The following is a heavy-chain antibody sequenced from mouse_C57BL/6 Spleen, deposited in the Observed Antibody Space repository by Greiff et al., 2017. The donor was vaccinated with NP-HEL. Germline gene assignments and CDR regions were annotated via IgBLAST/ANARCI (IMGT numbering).Heavy chain of an antibody. D-gene: IGHD2-2*01. J-gene: IGHJ4*01. CDR2: IDPNSGGT. V-gene: IGHV1-72*01. CDR3: AREIGYGYAMDY. CDR1: GYTFTSYW. Sequence: QQSCKASGYTFTSYWMHWVKQRPGRGLEWIGRIDPNSGGTKYNEKFKSKATLTVDKPSSTAYMQLSSLTSEDSAVYYCAREIGYGYAMDYWGQGTSVTVSS.